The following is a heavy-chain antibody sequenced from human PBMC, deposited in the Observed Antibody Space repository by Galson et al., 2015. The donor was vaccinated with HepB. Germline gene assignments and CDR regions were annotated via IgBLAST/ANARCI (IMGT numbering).Heavy chain of an antibody. CDR2: IIPILGIA. CDR1: GGTFSSYA. Sequence: SVKVSCKASGGTFSSYAISWVRQAPGQGLEWMGRIIPILGIANYAQKFQGRVTITADKSTSTAYMELSSLRSEDTAVYYCASKDIVVVPAAIRADYYYYMDVWGKGTTVTVSS. D-gene: IGHD2-2*02. J-gene: IGHJ6*03. V-gene: IGHV1-69*04. CDR3: ASKDIVVVPAAIRADYYYYMDV.